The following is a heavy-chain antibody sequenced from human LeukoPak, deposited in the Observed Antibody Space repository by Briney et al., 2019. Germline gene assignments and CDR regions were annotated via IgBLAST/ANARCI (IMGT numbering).Heavy chain of an antibody. CDR1: GGSISSYY. CDR3: ARGGPPADSSGYWGY. D-gene: IGHD3-22*01. V-gene: IGHV4-59*01. J-gene: IGHJ4*02. CDR2: IYYSGST. Sequence: PSETLSLTCTVSGGSISSYYWSWIRQPPGKGLEWIGYIYYSGSTNYNPSLKSRVTISVDTSKNQFSLKLSSVTAADTAVYYCARGGPPADSSGYWGYWGQGTLVTVSS.